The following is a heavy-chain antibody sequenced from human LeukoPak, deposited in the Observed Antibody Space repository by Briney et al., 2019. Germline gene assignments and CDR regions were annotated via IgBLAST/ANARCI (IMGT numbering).Heavy chain of an antibody. CDR1: GDSVSSNSAA. J-gene: IGHJ4*02. CDR3: ARGQWDYGDYFRFDF. Sequence: SQTLSLTCAISGDSVSSNSAAWNWIRQSPSRGLEWLGRTYYRSKYYYDYAVSVKSRITINPDTSKNQSSLQLNSVTPEDTAVYYCARGQWDYGDYFRFDFWGQGTLVTVSS. D-gene: IGHD4-17*01. V-gene: IGHV6-1*01. CDR2: TYYRSKYYY.